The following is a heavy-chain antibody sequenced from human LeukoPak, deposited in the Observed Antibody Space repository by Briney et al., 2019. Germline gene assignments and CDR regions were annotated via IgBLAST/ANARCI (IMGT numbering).Heavy chain of an antibody. V-gene: IGHV2-5*02. J-gene: IGHJ4*02. Sequence: SGPTLVNPTQTLTLTCSFSGFSLTTNAMGVGWIRQPPGKALEWLALISWDDDKSYSPSLQNRLTITKDTSENQVVLTMTNMDPVDTATYYCARVLVLVRGVIPGYWGQGILVTVSS. CDR1: GFSLTTNAMG. CDR2: ISWDDDK. CDR3: ARVLVLVRGVIPGY. D-gene: IGHD3-10*01.